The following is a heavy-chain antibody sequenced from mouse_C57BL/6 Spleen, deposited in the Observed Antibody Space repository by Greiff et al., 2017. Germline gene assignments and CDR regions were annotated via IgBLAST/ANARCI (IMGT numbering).Heavy chain of an antibody. CDR2: IYPGDGDT. Sequence: VQLVESGAELVQPGASVKISCKASGYAFSSYWMNWVKQRPGQGLEWIGQIYPGDGDTNYNGKFKGKATLTADKSSSTAYMQLNSLTSEDSAVYFCARSRDAPYGFDYWGQGTTLTVSS. CDR3: ARSRDAPYGFDY. V-gene: IGHV1-80*01. CDR1: GYAFSSYW. J-gene: IGHJ2*01. D-gene: IGHD1-1*01.